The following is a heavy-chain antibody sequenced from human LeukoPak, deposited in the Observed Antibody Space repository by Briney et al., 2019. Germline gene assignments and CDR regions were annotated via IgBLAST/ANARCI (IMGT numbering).Heavy chain of an antibody. CDR3: ARGPNSNWSGLDF. Sequence: PGGSLRLSCAASGFTFDDYAMHWVRQAPGKGLEWVSGISWNSGGIDYADSVKGRFTISRDNAKNTLYLQVNNLRAEDTAVYYCARGPNSNWSGLDFWGQGTLLTVSS. CDR1: GFTFDDYA. CDR2: ISWNSGGI. J-gene: IGHJ4*02. V-gene: IGHV3-9*01. D-gene: IGHD6-6*01.